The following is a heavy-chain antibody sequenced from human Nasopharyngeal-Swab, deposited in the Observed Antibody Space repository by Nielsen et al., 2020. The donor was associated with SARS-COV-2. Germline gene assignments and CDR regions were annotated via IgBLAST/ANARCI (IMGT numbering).Heavy chain of an antibody. CDR1: GFTFSSYG. Sequence: GESLKISCAASGFTFSSYGMHWVRQAPGKGLEWVAFIRYDGSNKYYADSVKGRFTISRDNSKNTLYLQMNSLRAEDTAVNYCAKDSMDTAMVYDYYYYYMDVWGKGTTVTVSS. D-gene: IGHD5-18*01. J-gene: IGHJ6*03. V-gene: IGHV3-30*02. CDR2: IRYDGSNK. CDR3: AKDSMDTAMVYDYYYYYMDV.